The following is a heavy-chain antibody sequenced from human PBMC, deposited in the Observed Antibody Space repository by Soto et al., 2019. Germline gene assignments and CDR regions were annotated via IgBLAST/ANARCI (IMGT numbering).Heavy chain of an antibody. CDR3: ASGGNWNYWSYYDY. CDR2: INPNSGGT. CDR1: GYTFTGYY. V-gene: IGHV1-2*02. Sequence: ASVKVSCKASGYTFTGYYIHWVRQAPGQGLQWMGWINPNSGGTNIAQKFQGRVIMTRGASISTAYMELSRLRSDDTAVYYCASGGNWNYWSYYDYWGHGTLVTVSS. J-gene: IGHJ4*01. D-gene: IGHD1-20*01.